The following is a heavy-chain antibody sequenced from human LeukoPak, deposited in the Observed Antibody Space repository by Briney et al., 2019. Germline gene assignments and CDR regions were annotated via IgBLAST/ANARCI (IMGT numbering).Heavy chain of an antibody. CDR3: ARESSVVRGVITDFDY. CDR1: GFTFSSYG. J-gene: IGHJ4*02. CDR2: IRYDGSNK. D-gene: IGHD3-10*01. Sequence: GGSLRLSCAASGFTFSSYGMHWVRQAPGKGLEWVAFIRYDGSNKYYADSVKGRFTISRDNSKNTLYLQTNSLRAEDTAVYYCARESSVVRGVITDFDYWGQGTLVTVSS. V-gene: IGHV3-30*02.